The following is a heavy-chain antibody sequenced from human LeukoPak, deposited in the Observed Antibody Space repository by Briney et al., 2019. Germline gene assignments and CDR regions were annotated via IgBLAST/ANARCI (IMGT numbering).Heavy chain of an antibody. CDR2: IYYSGST. CDR3: ESQGGGFGYFGS. V-gene: IGHV4-59*08. D-gene: IGHD6-25*01. CDR1: GGSISSYY. Sequence: PSETLSLTCTVSGGSISSYYWSWIRQPPGNGLEWIGYIYYSGSTNYNPSLKSRVTISVDTSKNPFSLKLSSVTAADTAVYYCESQGGGFGYFGSWGRGTLVIVSS. J-gene: IGHJ2*01.